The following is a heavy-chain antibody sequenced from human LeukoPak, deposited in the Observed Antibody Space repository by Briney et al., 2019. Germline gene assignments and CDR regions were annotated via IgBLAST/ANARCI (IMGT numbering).Heavy chain of an antibody. J-gene: IGHJ4*02. CDR1: GGSISSSNW. CDR2: IYHSGST. Sequence: SGTLSLTCAVSGGSISSSNWWSWVRPPPGKGLEWIGEIYHSGSTNYNASLESRVTISVDKSKNQFSLKLSSVTAADTAVYYCARVGRILGEAFDYWGQGTLVTVSS. V-gene: IGHV4-4*02. CDR3: ARVGRILGEAFDY. D-gene: IGHD1-26*01.